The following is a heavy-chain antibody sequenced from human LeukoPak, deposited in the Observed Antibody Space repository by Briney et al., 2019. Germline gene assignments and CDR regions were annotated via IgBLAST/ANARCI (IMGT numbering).Heavy chain of an antibody. CDR3: AREHSSGYYFDAFDI. J-gene: IGHJ3*02. V-gene: IGHV1-2*02. CDR1: GYTFTGYY. CDR2: INPNSGGT. Sequence: ASVKVSCKASGYTFTGYYMHWVRQAPGQGLEWMGWINPNSGGTNYAQKLQGRVTMTRDTSISTAYMELSRLRSDDTAVYYCAREHSSGYYFDAFDIWGQGTMVTDSS. D-gene: IGHD3-22*01.